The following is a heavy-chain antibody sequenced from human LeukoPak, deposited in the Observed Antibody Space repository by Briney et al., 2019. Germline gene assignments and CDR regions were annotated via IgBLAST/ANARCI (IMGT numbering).Heavy chain of an antibody. CDR1: GFTFSNYP. D-gene: IGHD2-15*01. V-gene: IGHV3-66*01. CDR2: IYSGGRT. CDR3: VRGPPTPGFFHFFF. Sequence: TGGSLRLSCAASGFTFSNYPMNWVRQAPGKGLEWVSVIYSGGRTYYAGSVKGRFTISRDNSKNTVDLQMSSLRVDDSAIYYCVRGPPTPGFFHFFFWGQGTLATVSS. J-gene: IGHJ4*02.